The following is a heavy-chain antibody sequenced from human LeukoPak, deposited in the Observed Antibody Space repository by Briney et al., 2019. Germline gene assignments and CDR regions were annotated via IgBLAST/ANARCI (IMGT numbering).Heavy chain of an antibody. Sequence: QSGGSLRLSCAASGFTFSSYAMSWVRQAPGKGLEWVSAISGSGGSTYYADSVKGRFTISRDNSKNTPYLQMNSLRAEDTAVYYCAKRAARLSARPNAKEYYFDYWGQGTLVTVSS. CDR1: GFTFSSYA. D-gene: IGHD6-6*01. J-gene: IGHJ4*02. CDR3: AKRAARLSARPNAKEYYFDY. V-gene: IGHV3-23*01. CDR2: ISGSGGST.